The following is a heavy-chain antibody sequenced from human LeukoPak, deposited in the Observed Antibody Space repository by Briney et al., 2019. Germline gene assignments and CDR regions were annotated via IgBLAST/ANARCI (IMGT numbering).Heavy chain of an antibody. V-gene: IGHV1-69*06. CDR1: GGTFSNYA. J-gene: IGHJ6*03. D-gene: IGHD6-13*01. Sequence: SVKVSCKASGGTFSNYAISWVRQAPGQGLEWMGGIIPIFGSTNYAQKFQGRVTITADKSTTTVYMELRSLRSEDTAVYYCARGGSSRNYYYYYMDVWGKGTTVTVSS. CDR3: ARGGSSRNYYYYYMDV. CDR2: IIPIFGST.